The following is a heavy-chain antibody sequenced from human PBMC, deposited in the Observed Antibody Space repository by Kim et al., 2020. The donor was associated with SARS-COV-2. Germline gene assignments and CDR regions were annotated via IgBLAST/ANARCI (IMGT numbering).Heavy chain of an antibody. CDR2: IDPRNSWT. CDR1: GYTFTDFY. J-gene: IGHJ4*02. V-gene: IGHV1-46*01. D-gene: IGHD6-13*01. CDR3: ARDYITAAGKEDFDY. Sequence: ASVKVSCKASGYTFTDFYIHWVRQAPGQGLEWMGIIDPRNSWTQYAQRLQGRLTVTSDTSTSTVYMELSSLRSDDTAVYYCARDYITAAGKEDFDYWGQG.